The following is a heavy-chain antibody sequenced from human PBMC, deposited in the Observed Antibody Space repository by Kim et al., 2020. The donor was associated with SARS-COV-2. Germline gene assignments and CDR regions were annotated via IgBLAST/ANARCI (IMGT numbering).Heavy chain of an antibody. J-gene: IGHJ4*02. CDR3: ARDEHSSSWWLLQEGSGWYPLDY. D-gene: IGHD6-13*01. CDR2: ISSSSSYI. V-gene: IGHV3-21*01. Sequence: GGSLRLSCAASGFTFSSYSMNWVRQAPGKGLEWVSSISSSSSYIYYADSVKGRFTISRDNAKNSLYLQMNSLRAEDTAVYYCARDEHSSSWWLLQEGSGWYPLDYWGQGTLVTVSS. CDR1: GFTFSSYS.